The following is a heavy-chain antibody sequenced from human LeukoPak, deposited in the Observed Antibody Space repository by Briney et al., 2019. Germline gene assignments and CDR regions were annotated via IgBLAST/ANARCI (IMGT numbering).Heavy chain of an antibody. CDR2: IYYSGST. V-gene: IGHV4-59*01. CDR3: HGKDGSGSLDY. Sequence: SETLSLTCTVSGGSISGYFWSWIRQPPGKGLEWIGYIYYSGSTNYNPSLKSRVTISVDTSKNQFSLKLSSVTAADTAVYYCHGKDGSGSLDYWGQGTLVNVSS. CDR1: GGSISGYF. J-gene: IGHJ4*02. D-gene: IGHD3-10*01.